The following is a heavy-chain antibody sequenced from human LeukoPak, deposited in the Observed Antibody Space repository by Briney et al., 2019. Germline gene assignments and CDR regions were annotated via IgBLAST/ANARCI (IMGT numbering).Heavy chain of an antibody. CDR2: IYYGGST. CDR1: GDSISSISYY. V-gene: IGHV4-39*07. J-gene: IGHJ4*02. Sequence: SETLSLTCTVSGDSISSISYYWGWIRQPPGKGLEWIGSIYYGGSTYYTPSHQSRVSMSVDTSKNQFSLRLSSVTAADTAVYYCARVIREAARPYFVSYWGQGTLVTVSS. CDR3: ARVIREAARPYFVSY. D-gene: IGHD6-6*01.